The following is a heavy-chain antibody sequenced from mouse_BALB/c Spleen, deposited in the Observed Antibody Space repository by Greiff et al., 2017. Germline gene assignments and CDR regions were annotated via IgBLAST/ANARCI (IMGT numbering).Heavy chain of an antibody. CDR3: ARRGDYRSLFDY. V-gene: IGHV1-7*01. J-gene: IGHJ2*01. CDR2: INPSTGYT. CDR1: GYTFTSYW. D-gene: IGHD2-14*01. Sequence: QVHVKQSGAELAKPGASVKMSCKASGYTFTSYWMHWVKQRPGQGLEWIGYINPSTGYTEYNQKFKDKATLTADNSSSTAYMQLSSLTSEDSAVYYCARRGDYRSLFDYWGQGTTLTVSS.